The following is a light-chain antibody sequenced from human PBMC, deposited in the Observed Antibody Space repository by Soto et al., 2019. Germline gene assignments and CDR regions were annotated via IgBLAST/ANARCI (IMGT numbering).Light chain of an antibody. CDR2: DAS. Sequence: ENVLTQSPATLSLSPGERATLSCRASQSVSNYVAWYQQKPGQAPRLLIYDASNRATGIPARFSGSGSGTDFTLTISSLEPEDFAVYYCQQYGSSPPTWTFGQGTKVDIK. V-gene: IGKV3-11*01. J-gene: IGKJ1*01. CDR1: QSVSNY. CDR3: QQYGSSPPTWT.